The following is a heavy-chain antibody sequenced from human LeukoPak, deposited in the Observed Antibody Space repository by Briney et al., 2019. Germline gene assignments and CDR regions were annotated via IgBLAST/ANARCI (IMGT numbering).Heavy chain of an antibody. CDR2: IYYDGST. Sequence: PAETLSLTCTVSGGSISRSSYYWGWIRQPPGKGLEWIGSIYYDGSTYYNPSLKSRVTISVDTSKNQFSLKLSSVTAADTAVYYCAKTKHYYDRSGYFFDFWGQGTLVTVSS. J-gene: IGHJ4*02. CDR1: GGSISRSSYY. V-gene: IGHV4-39*01. D-gene: IGHD3-22*01. CDR3: AKTKHYYDRSGYFFDF.